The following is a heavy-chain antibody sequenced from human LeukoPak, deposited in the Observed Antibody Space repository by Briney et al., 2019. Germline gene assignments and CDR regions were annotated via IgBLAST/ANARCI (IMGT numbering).Heavy chain of an antibody. CDR1: GFTFSSYS. CDR2: ISSSGSTI. J-gene: IGHJ4*02. Sequence: GSLRLSCAASGFTFSSYSMNWVRQAPGKGLEWVSYISSSGSTIYYADSVKGRFTISRDNAKNSLYLQMNSLRAEDTAVYYCARSDYDSSGYHYWGQGTLVTVSS. D-gene: IGHD3-22*01. CDR3: ARSDYDSSGYHY. V-gene: IGHV3-48*04.